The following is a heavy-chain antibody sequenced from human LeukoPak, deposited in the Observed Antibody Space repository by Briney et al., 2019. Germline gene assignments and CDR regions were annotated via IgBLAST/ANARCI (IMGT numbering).Heavy chain of an antibody. J-gene: IGHJ4*02. Sequence: ASVKVSCKASGGTFSSYAISWVRQAPGQGLEWMGGIIPIFGTANYAQKFQGRVTITADESTSTAYMELSSLRSEDTAVYYCARGVHDSSGYYYRGQGTLVTVSS. CDR2: IIPIFGTA. V-gene: IGHV1-69*13. D-gene: IGHD3-22*01. CDR1: GGTFSSYA. CDR3: ARGVHDSSGYYY.